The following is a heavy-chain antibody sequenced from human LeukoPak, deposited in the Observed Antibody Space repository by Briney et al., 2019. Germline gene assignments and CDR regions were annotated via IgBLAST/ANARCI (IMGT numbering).Heavy chain of an antibody. V-gene: IGHV1-8*01. CDR1: GYTFTNYD. D-gene: IGHD6-19*01. CDR2: MNPNSGNT. J-gene: IGHJ6*02. CDR3: ATGARWLAKYYYYYGMDV. Sequence: GASVKVSCKASGYTFTNYDINWVRQATGQGLEWMGWMNPNSGNTGYAQKFQGRVNMTRNTSISTAYMELSSLRSEDTAVYYCATGARWLAKYYYYYGMDVWGQGTTVTVSS.